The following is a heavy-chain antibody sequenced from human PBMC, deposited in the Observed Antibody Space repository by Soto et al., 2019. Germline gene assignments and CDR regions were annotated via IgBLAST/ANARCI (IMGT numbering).Heavy chain of an antibody. V-gene: IGHV3-72*01. CDR2: TRNKANSYTT. CDR1: GFTFSDHH. J-gene: IGHJ5*02. Sequence: EVHLVESGGGLVQPGGSLRLSCAASGFTFSDHHMDWVRQAPGKGLEWVGRTRNKANSYTTEYAASVKGRFTISRDDSKNSLYLQMNSLKTEDTAVYYCSRDLGSWGQGTLVTVSS. CDR3: SRDLGS.